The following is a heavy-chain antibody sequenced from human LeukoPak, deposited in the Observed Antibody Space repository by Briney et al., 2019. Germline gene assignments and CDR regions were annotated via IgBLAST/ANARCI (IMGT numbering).Heavy chain of an antibody. CDR1: GGSISSYY. Sequence: PSETLSLTCTVSGGSISSYYWSWIRQPPGKGLEWIGYIYYSGSTNYNPSLKSRVTIPVDTSKNQFSLKLSSVTAADTAVYYCARDILYGSGSYNAFDIWGQGTMVTVSS. CDR3: ARDILYGSGSYNAFDI. CDR2: IYYSGST. J-gene: IGHJ3*02. V-gene: IGHV4-59*01. D-gene: IGHD3-10*01.